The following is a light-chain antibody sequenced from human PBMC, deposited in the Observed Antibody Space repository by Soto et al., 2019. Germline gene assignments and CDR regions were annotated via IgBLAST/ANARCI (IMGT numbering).Light chain of an antibody. V-gene: IGKV3-20*01. CDR2: GAS. J-gene: IGKJ1*01. CDR1: QSVSSTY. Sequence: ELVLTQSPGTLSLSPGERATLSCRASQSVSSTYLAWYQQKPGQAPRLLIYGASSRATGIPARFSGSGSGTDFTLTISRLEPEDFAVYYFQQYGSSAWTFGQGTKVEIK. CDR3: QQYGSSAWT.